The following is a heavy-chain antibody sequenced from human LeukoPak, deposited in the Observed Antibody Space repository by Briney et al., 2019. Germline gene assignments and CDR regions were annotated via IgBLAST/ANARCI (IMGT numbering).Heavy chain of an antibody. J-gene: IGHJ3*02. V-gene: IGHV3-7*01. CDR3: ATATRDAFDI. Sequence: AGGSLRLSCAASGFTFSSYWMSWVRQAPGKGREWVANIKQDGREKYYVDSVKGRFTISRDNAKNSLYLQMNSLRAEDTAVYYCATATRDAFDIWGQGTMVTVSS. CDR1: GFTFSSYW. CDR2: IKQDGREK.